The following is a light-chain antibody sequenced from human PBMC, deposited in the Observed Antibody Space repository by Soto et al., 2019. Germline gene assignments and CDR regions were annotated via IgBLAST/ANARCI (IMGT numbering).Light chain of an antibody. CDR2: AAS. CDR3: QKYNSAPRT. J-gene: IGKJ1*01. Sequence: DIQMTQSPSSLSASVGDRVTITCRASQGISNYLAWYQQKPGKVPKLLIYAASTLQSGVPSRFSGSGSGTAFTLTISSLQPEDVATYYWQKYNSAPRTVGQGTKVEIK. CDR1: QGISNY. V-gene: IGKV1-27*01.